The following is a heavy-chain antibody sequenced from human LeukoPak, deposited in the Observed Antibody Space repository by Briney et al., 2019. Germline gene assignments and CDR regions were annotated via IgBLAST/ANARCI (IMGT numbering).Heavy chain of an antibody. CDR3: TKDPNGSYVGAFDP. Sequence: GGSLRLSCAASGFTFSSFAMTWVRQAPGKGLEWVSSITGNHGATYNIDSVKGRFTISRDNSQNTLYLQMNSLRVEDTAVYYCTKDPNGSYVGAFDPWGQGTLVTVSS. CDR1: GFTFSSFA. J-gene: IGHJ5*02. CDR2: ITGNHGAT. V-gene: IGHV3-23*01. D-gene: IGHD2-15*01.